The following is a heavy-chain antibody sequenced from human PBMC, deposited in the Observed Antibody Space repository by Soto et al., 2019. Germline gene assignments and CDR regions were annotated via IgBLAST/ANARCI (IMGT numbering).Heavy chain of an antibody. CDR1: GFMFSSYS. D-gene: IGHD3-10*01. CDR2: ISRDSIYI. CDR3: ARGGLDITRHLDY. J-gene: IGHJ4*02. V-gene: IGHV3-21*04. Sequence: EVQLVESGGDLVKPGGSLRLSCEDSGFMFSSYSLIWVRRAPGKGLEWVSAISRDSIYIFYADSVRGRFTISRDNAKKSVYLQMDSLSAEDTAVYYCARGGLDITRHLDYWGQGTLVTVSS.